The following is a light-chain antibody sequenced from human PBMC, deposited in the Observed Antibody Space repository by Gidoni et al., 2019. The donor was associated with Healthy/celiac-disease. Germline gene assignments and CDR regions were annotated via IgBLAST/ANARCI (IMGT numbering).Light chain of an antibody. CDR1: QSISSY. Sequence: DIQMTQSPSSLSASVGDRVTITCRASQSISSYLNWYQQKPGKAPKLLIYAASSLQSGVPSRFSGSGSGTDFTLTISSLQPEDFATYSCQQSYITPITFXQXTRLEIK. CDR3: QQSYITPIT. CDR2: AAS. J-gene: IGKJ5*01. V-gene: IGKV1-39*01.